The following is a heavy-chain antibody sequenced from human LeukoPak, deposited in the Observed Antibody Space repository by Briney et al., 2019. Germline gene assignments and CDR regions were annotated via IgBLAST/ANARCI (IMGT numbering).Heavy chain of an antibody. Sequence: GGSLRLSCAASGFTFSSYSMNWVRQAPGKGLEWVSSISSSSSYIYYADSVKGRFTISRDNAKNSLYLQMNSLRAEDTAVYYCARDSIAVAGTSGYWGQGTLVTVSS. J-gene: IGHJ4*02. CDR3: ARDSIAVAGTSGY. CDR1: GFTFSSYS. V-gene: IGHV3-21*01. D-gene: IGHD6-19*01. CDR2: ISSSSSYI.